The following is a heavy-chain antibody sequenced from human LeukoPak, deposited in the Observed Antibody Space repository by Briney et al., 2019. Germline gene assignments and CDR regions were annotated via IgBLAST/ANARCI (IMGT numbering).Heavy chain of an antibody. CDR1: GYTFTSYG. CDR2: ISAYNGNT. Sequence: GASVKASCKASGYTFTSYGISWVRQAPGQGLEWMGWISAYNGNTNYAQKLQGRVTMTTDTSTSTAYMELRSLRSDDTAVYYCARDSASDYYDSSGYSQKNFDYWGQGTLVTVSS. V-gene: IGHV1-18*01. J-gene: IGHJ4*02. D-gene: IGHD3-22*01. CDR3: ARDSASDYYDSSGYSQKNFDY.